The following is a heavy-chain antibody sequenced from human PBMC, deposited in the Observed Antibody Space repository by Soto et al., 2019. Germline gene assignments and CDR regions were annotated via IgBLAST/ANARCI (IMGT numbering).Heavy chain of an antibody. CDR2: ISGSGGAT. V-gene: IGHV3-23*01. CDR1: GFTFRNYA. CDR3: ARDTQSFDWFFDF. D-gene: IGHD3-9*01. Sequence: EVQLLESGGGLVHVGGSLRLSCAASGFTFRNYAMSWVRQAPGKGLEWVSGISGSGGATYYADSVKGRFTISRDNSRNTLSLEMNSRRAEDTALYYCARDTQSFDWFFDFWGQGTVVTVSS. J-gene: IGHJ4*02.